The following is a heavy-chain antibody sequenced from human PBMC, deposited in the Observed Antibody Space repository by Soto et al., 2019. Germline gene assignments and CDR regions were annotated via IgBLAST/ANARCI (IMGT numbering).Heavy chain of an antibody. Sequence: PGESLKISCKGSGYSFTSYWISWVRQMPEKGLEWMGRIDPSDSYTNYSPSFQGHVTISADKSISTAYLQWSSLKASDTAMYYCARTGAYYDILTGYYMVYYFDYWGQGTLVTVS. D-gene: IGHD3-9*01. CDR2: IDPSDSYT. CDR1: GYSFTSYW. CDR3: ARTGAYYDILTGYYMVYYFDY. J-gene: IGHJ4*02. V-gene: IGHV5-10-1*01.